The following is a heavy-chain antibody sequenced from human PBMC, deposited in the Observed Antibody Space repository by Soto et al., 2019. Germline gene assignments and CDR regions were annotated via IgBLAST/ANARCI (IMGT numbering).Heavy chain of an antibody. CDR2: IWYDGSNK. Sequence: GGSLRLSCAASGFTFSSYGMHWVRQAPGKGLEWVAVIWYDGSNKYYADSVKGRFTISRDNSKNTLYLQMNSLRAEDTAVYYCARDSTPGVTAAFDIWGQGTMVTVSS. V-gene: IGHV3-33*01. D-gene: IGHD3-10*01. CDR3: ARDSTPGVTAAFDI. J-gene: IGHJ3*02. CDR1: GFTFSSYG.